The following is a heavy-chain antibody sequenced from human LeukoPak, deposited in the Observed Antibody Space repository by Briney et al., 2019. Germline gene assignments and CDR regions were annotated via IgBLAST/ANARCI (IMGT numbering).Heavy chain of an antibody. D-gene: IGHD5-18*01. CDR3: ARLTFSYGYQSP. Sequence: PSETPSLTCNVSGDSISRSNDYWGWIRQPPGKGLEWIGSIYLTGKTYYNPSLQTRVTISIDKSKNQFSLKMSSVTAGDTAIYYCARLTFSYGYQSPWGQGTLVTVSS. CDR1: GDSISRSNDY. J-gene: IGHJ5*02. V-gene: IGHV4-39*01. CDR2: IYLTGKT.